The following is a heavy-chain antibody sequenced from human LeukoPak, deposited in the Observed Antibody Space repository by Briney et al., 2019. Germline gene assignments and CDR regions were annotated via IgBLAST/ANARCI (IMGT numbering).Heavy chain of an antibody. D-gene: IGHD1-26*01. CDR1: GFTFSSYG. J-gene: IGHJ3*02. CDR3: AKDGEGGSYLI. V-gene: IGHV3-23*01. CDR2: ISGSGGST. Sequence: GGTLRLSCAASGFTFSSYGMSWVRQAPGKGLEWVSAISGSGGSTYYADSVKGRFTISRDNSKNTLYLQMNSLRAEDTAVYYCAKDGEGGSYLIWGQGTMVTVSS.